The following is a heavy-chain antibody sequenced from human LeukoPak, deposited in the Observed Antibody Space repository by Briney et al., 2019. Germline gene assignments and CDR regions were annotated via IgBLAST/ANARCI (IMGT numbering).Heavy chain of an antibody. CDR1: GYSISSGYY. D-gene: IGHD6-19*01. J-gene: IGHJ3*02. Sequence: SETLSLTCAVSGYSISSGYYWGWIRQPPGKGLEWIGSIYHSGSTFYNPSLKSRVTTSVDTSKNQFSLRLSSVTAADTAVYYCARRMAGATTDAFDIWGQGTMVTVSS. V-gene: IGHV4-38-2*01. CDR2: IYHSGST. CDR3: ARRMAGATTDAFDI.